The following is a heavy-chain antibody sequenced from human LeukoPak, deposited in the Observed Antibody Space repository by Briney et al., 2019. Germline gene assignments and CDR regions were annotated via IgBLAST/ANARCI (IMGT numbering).Heavy chain of an antibody. CDR3: ARTSWYASYYYMDV. CDR2: IYTSGST. D-gene: IGHD6-13*01. V-gene: IGHV4-4*07. Sequence: SETLSLTCTVSGGSISTYYWSWLRQPAGKGLEWIGRIYTSGSTDYNPSLKSRVTMSVDTSKSQLSLRLSAVTAADTAVYHCARTSWYASYYYMDVWGKGTTVTVSS. J-gene: IGHJ6*03. CDR1: GGSISTYY.